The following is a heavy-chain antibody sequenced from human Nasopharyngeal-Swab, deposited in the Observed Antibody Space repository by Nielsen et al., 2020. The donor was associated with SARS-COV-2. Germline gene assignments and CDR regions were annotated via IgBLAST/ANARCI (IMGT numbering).Heavy chain of an antibody. CDR3: ASYTGDASFDS. Sequence: SETLSLTCSVSGASIDSGAYDWAWIRHPPRRGLEWIGYISGSGSTNYNPSLKSRSSLSLGASRSQFYLRLTSVTAADTAIYYCASYTGDASFDSWGQGTLVTVSS. J-gene: IGHJ4*02. D-gene: IGHD7-27*01. CDR2: ISGSGST. CDR1: GASIDSGAYD. V-gene: IGHV4-30-4*01.